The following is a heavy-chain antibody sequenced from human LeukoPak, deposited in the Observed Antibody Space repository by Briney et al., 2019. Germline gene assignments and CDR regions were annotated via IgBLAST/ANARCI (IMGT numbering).Heavy chain of an antibody. CDR1: GFNVAAYA. CDR2: ISGDSDNK. V-gene: IGHV3-43*02. J-gene: IGHJ4*02. D-gene: IGHD3-10*01. Sequence: PGGSLRLSCAASGFNVAAYAMYWVRQPPGKSLEWVSLISGDSDNKYSAASVKGRFAISRDNSKNSLYLQMNRLTTEDTALYYCAIAYESGSFYRAFAYWGQGALATVSS. CDR3: AIAYESGSFYRAFAY.